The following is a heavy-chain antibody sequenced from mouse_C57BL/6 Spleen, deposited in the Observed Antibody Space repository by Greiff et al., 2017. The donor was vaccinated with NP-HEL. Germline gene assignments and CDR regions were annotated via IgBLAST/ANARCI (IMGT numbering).Heavy chain of an antibody. CDR3: ARWYGSSFLYWYFDV. CDR2: IFPGSGST. Sequence: QVQLQQSGPELVKPGASVKISCKASGYTFTDYYINWVKQRPGQGLEWIGWIFPGSGSTYYNEKFKGKATLTVDKSSSTAYLLLSSLTSEDSAVYFCARWYGSSFLYWYFDVWGTGTTVTVSS. V-gene: IGHV1-75*01. J-gene: IGHJ1*03. D-gene: IGHD1-1*01. CDR1: GYTFTDYY.